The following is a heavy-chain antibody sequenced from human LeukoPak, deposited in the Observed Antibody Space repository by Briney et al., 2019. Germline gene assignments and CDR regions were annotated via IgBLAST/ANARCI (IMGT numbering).Heavy chain of an antibody. V-gene: IGHV3-74*01. D-gene: IGHD5/OR15-5a*01. CDR2: VTPDGSST. CDR3: ASGVYDSLYYFDY. J-gene: IGHJ4*02. Sequence: PGGSLRLSCAASGFTFNTYWMHWVRQAPGKGLVWVSRVTPDGSSTAYADSVMGRFTISRDNAKNMLYLRMNSLRAEDTAVYYCASGVYDSLYYFDYWGRGTLVTVSS. CDR1: GFTFNTYW.